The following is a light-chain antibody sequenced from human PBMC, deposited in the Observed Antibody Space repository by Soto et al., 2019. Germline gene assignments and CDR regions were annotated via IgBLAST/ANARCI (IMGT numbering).Light chain of an antibody. J-gene: IGKJ1*01. CDR1: QSVSSSY. CDR2: GAS. Sequence: EIVFTQSPGTLSLSQGERATLSCRASQSVSSSYLAWYQQKPGQAPRPLIYGASSRATGIPDRFSGSGSGTDFTLTISRLEPDDVAAYYCQQFGSPSGAFGQAAKV. V-gene: IGKV3-20*01. CDR3: QQFGSPSGA.